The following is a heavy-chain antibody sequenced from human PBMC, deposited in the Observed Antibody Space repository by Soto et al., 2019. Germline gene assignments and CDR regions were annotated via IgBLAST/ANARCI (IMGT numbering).Heavy chain of an antibody. Sequence: QVQLVQSGAEVKKPGSSVKVSCKASGGTFSSYAISWVRQAPGHGLEWMGGSIPIFGTANYARKFQGRVTITADESTSTAYMELSSLRSEDTAVYYCASRVMVRGGMGFDYWCQGTLVTVSS. J-gene: IGHJ4*02. D-gene: IGHD3-10*01. CDR3: ASRVMVRGGMGFDY. V-gene: IGHV1-69*01. CDR2: SIPIFGTA. CDR1: GGTFSSYA.